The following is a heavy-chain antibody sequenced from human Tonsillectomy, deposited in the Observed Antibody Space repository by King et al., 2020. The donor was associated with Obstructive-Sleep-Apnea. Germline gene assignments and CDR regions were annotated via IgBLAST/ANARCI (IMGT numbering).Heavy chain of an antibody. V-gene: IGHV3-30*04. D-gene: IGHD3-22*01. Sequence: VQLVESGGGVVQPGRSLRLSCAASGFTFSSYAMHWVRQVPGKGLEGVAVISYDGSNKYYADSVKGRFTISRDNSKKTLYLQMNSLRAEDTAVYYCARVPSKYYYDSSGYSLDYWGQGTLVTVSS. J-gene: IGHJ4*02. CDR3: ARVPSKYYYDSSGYSLDY. CDR2: ISYDGSNK. CDR1: GFTFSSYA.